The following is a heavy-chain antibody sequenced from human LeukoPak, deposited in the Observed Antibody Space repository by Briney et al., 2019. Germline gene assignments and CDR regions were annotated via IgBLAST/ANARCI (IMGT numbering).Heavy chain of an antibody. Sequence: GGSLRLSCAASGFTFSTYAITWVRRGPGKGLEWVSAIRPDGDRTYYANSVRGRFTISRDNSKDTVYLQINGLRVEDTAVYYCAREQSGTRGWYTVDYWPQGTLVTVSS. CDR1: GFTFSTYA. J-gene: IGHJ4*02. V-gene: IGHV3-23*01. CDR3: AREQSGTRGWYTVDY. CDR2: IRPDGDRT. D-gene: IGHD6-19*01.